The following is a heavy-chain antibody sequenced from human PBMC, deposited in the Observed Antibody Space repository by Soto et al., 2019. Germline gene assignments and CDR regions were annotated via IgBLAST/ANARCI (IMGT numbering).Heavy chain of an antibody. CDR1: GFTFSAYV. CDR2: ISYDGNSE. V-gene: IGHV3-30-3*01. CDR3: ARGIIQDVEY. D-gene: IGHD3-3*01. Sequence: QVQLVESGGGVVQPGTSLRVSCGASGFTFSAYVMHWVRQAPGKGLEWVAAISYDGNSEYYAASVKGRFTVSRDNSKNTVFLQMNTPRVEDTAVYYCARGIIQDVEYWGQGTLVTVSS. J-gene: IGHJ4*02.